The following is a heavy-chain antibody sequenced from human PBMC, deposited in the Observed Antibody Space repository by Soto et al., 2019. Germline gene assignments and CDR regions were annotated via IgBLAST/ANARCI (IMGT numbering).Heavy chain of an antibody. Sequence: QVQLVQSGAEVKSPGASVRVTCKASGYTFTGHYIHWVRQAPGQGPEWMGWINPNSGVTKLAEKFQGWVTLTRDTSSSTAHMALTRLTTDDTAVYFCARAGNGFCNNKGCPYYNGMDVWGPGTTVVVST. J-gene: IGHJ6*01. CDR2: INPNSGVT. V-gene: IGHV1-2*04. CDR3: ARAGNGFCNNKGCPYYNGMDV. CDR1: GYTFTGHY. D-gene: IGHD1-20*01.